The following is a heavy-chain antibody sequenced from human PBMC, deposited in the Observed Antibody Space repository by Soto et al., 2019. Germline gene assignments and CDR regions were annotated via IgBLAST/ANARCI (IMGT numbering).Heavy chain of an antibody. CDR2: ISGSGGST. CDR3: AKGGGATTLSPCDAFDI. V-gene: IGHV3-23*01. CDR1: GFTFSSYA. Sequence: GGSLRLSCAASGFTFSSYAMSWVRQAPGKGLEWVSAISGSGGSTYYADSVKGRFTISRDNSKNTLYLQMNSLRAEDTAVYYCAKGGGATTLSPCDAFDIWGQGTMVTVSS. J-gene: IGHJ3*02. D-gene: IGHD1-26*01.